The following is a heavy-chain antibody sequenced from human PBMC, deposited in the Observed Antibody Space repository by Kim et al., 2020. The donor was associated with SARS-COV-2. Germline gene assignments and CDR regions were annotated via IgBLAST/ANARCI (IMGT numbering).Heavy chain of an antibody. J-gene: IGHJ4*02. Sequence: GPTLVNPTQTLTLTCTYSGFSLSTSGVAVGWIRQPPGQALEWLALIYWDDAKRYSPSLKNRLTITKDTSKNQVVLTMTNMDPLDTATYYCAHTELFPYCGGECHPFDYWGQGPLITVSS. CDR1: GFSLSTSGVA. V-gene: IGHV2-5*02. D-gene: IGHD2-21*01. CDR2: IYWDDAK. CDR3: AHTELFPYCGGECHPFDY.